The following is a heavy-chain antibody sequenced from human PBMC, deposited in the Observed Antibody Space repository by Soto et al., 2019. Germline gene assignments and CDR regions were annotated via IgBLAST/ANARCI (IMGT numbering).Heavy chain of an antibody. CDR1: GGSISSGGYY. V-gene: IGHV4-31*03. CDR3: ARGFIAAAQGYWFDP. D-gene: IGHD6-13*01. J-gene: IGHJ5*02. CDR2: IYSSGST. Sequence: PSETLSLTCTVSGGSISSGGYYWSWIRQLPGKGLEWIGYIYSSGSTYYNPSLKSRVTISVDTSKNQFSLKLSSVTAADTAVYYCARGFIAAAQGYWFDPWGQGTLVTVSS.